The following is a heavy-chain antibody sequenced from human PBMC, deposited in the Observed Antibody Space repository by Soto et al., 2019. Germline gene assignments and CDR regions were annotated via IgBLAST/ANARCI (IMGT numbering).Heavy chain of an antibody. CDR2: ISGSGGST. Sequence: EVQLLESGGGLVQPGGSLRVSCAASGFTFSSYAMSWVRQAPGKGLEWVSAISGSGGSTYYADSVKGRFTISRDNSKNTLYLQMNSLRAEDTALYYCAKTLYYYDSSGYQWGQGTLVTVSS. D-gene: IGHD3-22*01. J-gene: IGHJ4*02. CDR1: GFTFSSYA. V-gene: IGHV3-23*01. CDR3: AKTLYYYDSSGYQ.